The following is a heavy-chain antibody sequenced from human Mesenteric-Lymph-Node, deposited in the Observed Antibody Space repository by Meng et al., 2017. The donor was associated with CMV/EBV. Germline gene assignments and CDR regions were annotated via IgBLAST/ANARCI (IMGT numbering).Heavy chain of an antibody. CDR1: GFTFSSYA. J-gene: IGHJ6*02. CDR3: AQGVTPIYYYGMDV. D-gene: IGHD3-10*01. CDR2: ISGSGGST. Sequence: GESLKISCAASGFTFSSYAMSWVRQAPGKGLEWVSAISGSGGSTYYADSVKGRFTISRDNSKNTLYLQMNSLRAEDTAVYYCAQGVTPIYYYGMDVWGQGTTVTVSS. V-gene: IGHV3-23*01.